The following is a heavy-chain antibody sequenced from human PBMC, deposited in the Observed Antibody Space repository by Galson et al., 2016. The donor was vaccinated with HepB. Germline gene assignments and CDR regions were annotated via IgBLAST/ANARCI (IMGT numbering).Heavy chain of an antibody. J-gene: IGHJ2*01. CDR3: ARDGKDGSGWNRLNWYFDL. Sequence: SVKVSCKASGYTFISYGITWVRQAPGQGLEWMGWISAYNGNTNYAQKFQGRVAMTTDTTTRTVYMELNSLRADDTGAYYCARDGKDGSGWNRLNWYFDLWGRGTLVTVSS. V-gene: IGHV1-18*04. CDR2: ISAYNGNT. D-gene: IGHD6-19*01. CDR1: GYTFISYG.